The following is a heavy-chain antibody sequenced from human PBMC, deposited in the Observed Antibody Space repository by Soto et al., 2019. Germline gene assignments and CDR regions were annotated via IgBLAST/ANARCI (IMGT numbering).Heavy chain of an antibody. CDR3: ATNPSAGIVVGPAVVEY. CDR2: IIPIVGTA. J-gene: IGHJ4*01. D-gene: IGHD2-2*01. V-gene: IGHV1-69*06. Sequence: SVQVSCKASGGAFSSYAISWVRQAPGQGLEWMGGIIPIVGTANYAQKFQGRVTITADKSTSTAYMELSSLRSEDTAVYYCATNPSAGIVVGPAVVEYWG. CDR1: GGAFSSYA.